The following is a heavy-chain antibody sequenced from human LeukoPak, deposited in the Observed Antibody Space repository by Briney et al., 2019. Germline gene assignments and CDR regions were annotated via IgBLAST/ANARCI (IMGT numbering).Heavy chain of an antibody. D-gene: IGHD4-17*01. CDR1: GGSISGYY. V-gene: IGHV4-4*07. J-gene: IGHJ4*02. Sequence: PSETLSLTCTVSGGSISGYYWSWIRQPAGKGLEWSGRIYGSGSTNYNPSLKSRVTMSLDMSKSQFSLKLSSVTAADTAVYYCARTAMTTVTSRSPFDYWGQGTLVTVSS. CDR3: ARTAMTTVTSRSPFDY. CDR2: IYGSGST.